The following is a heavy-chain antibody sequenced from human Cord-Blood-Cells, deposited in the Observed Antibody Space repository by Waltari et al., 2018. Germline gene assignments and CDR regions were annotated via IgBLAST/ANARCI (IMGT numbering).Heavy chain of an antibody. J-gene: IGHJ3*02. CDR1: GGTFSSYA. D-gene: IGHD3-16*01. V-gene: IGHV1-69*12. CDR3: ARRAGGPFDAVDI. CDR2: VSPSVGTA. Sequence: QVQLVQSGAEVKKPGSSVKVSCKASGGTFSSYAISWVRQAPGQGLEWMGGVSPSVGTAKDGRKFQGRVTSTADESTSTAYRELSSLRSEDTAVYYCARRAGGPFDAVDIWGQGTMVTVSS.